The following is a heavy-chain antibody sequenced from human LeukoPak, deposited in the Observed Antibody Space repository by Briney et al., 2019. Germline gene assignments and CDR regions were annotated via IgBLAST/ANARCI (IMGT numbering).Heavy chain of an antibody. D-gene: IGHD1-26*01. CDR2: IGTAGDT. V-gene: IGHV3-13*01. J-gene: IGHJ4*02. CDR1: GFTFSSYD. CDR3: AKDLDGGSYCDY. Sequence: GGSLRLSCAASGFTFSSYDMHWVRQPTGKGLEWVSAIGTAGDTYYSHSVKGRFTISRDNAKNSLYLQMNSLRAEDTAVYYCAKDLDGGSYCDYWGQGTLVTVSS.